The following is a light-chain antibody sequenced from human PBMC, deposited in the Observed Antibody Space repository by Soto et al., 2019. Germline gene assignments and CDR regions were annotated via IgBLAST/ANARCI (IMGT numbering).Light chain of an antibody. V-gene: IGLV2-23*01. J-gene: IGLJ3*02. CDR1: SSDVGSYNL. Sequence: QSALTQPASVSGSPGQSITISCTGTSSDVGSYNLVSWYQQHPGKAPKLMIYEGSKRPSGVSNRFSGSKSGNTASLTISGFRAEEGADYYCCPFAVSTPWVSGGG. CDR3: CPFAVSTPWV. CDR2: EGS.